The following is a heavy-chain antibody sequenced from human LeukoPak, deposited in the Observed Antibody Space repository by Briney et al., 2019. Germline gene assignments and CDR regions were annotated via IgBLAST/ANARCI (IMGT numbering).Heavy chain of an antibody. CDR2: IYYSGST. V-gene: IGHV4-59*08. J-gene: IGHJ4*02. D-gene: IGHD3-22*01. CDR3: ARAEGITMRD. CDR1: GGSISYYY. Sequence: ESSETLSLTCSVSGGSISYYYWSWIRQPPGKGLEWIGHIYYSGSTNYNPSLKSRVTILVDTSKNQFSLKLSSVTAADTAVYYCARAEGITMRDWGQGTLVTVSS.